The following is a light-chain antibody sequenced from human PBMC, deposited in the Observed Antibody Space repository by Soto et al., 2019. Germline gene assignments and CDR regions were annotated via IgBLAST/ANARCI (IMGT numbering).Light chain of an antibody. J-gene: IGLJ2*01. CDR1: SSDVGGYNY. CDR3: SSYTSSTTRV. V-gene: IGLV2-14*01. CDR2: EVI. Sequence: QSALTQPASVSGSPGQSIAISCTGTSSDVGGYNYVSWYQHHPGKAPKLMIYEVINRPSGVSNRFSGSKSGNTASLTISGLQAEDEADYYCSSYTSSTTRVFGGGTKLTVL.